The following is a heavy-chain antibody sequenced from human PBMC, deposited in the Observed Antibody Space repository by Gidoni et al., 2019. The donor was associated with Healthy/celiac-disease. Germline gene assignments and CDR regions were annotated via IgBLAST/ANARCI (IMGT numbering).Heavy chain of an antibody. CDR2: ISSSSSYI. CDR1: GFTFSRYS. CDR3: ARDRSIADILTGYYNDHYYYYGMDV. J-gene: IGHJ6*02. Sequence: EVQLVESGGGLVKPGGSLSLSCAASGFTFSRYSMTWVRQAPGKGLEWVSSISSSSSYIYYADSVKGRFTISRDNAKNSLYLQMNSLRAEDTAVYYCARDRSIADILTGYYNDHYYYYGMDVWGQGTTVTVSS. D-gene: IGHD3-9*01. V-gene: IGHV3-21*01.